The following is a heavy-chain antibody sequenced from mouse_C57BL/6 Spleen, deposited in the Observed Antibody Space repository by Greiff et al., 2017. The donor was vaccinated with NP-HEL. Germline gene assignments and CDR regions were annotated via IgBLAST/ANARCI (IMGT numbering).Heavy chain of an antibody. V-gene: IGHV1-82*01. Sequence: QVQLKESGPELVKPGASVKISCKASGYAFSSSWMNWVKQRPGKGLEWIGRIYPGDGDTNYNGKFKGKATLTADKSSSTAYMQLSSLTSEDSAVYFCAREEEGYDYFDYWGQGTTLTVSS. CDR1: GYAFSSSW. D-gene: IGHD2-2*01. J-gene: IGHJ2*01. CDR3: AREEEGYDYFDY. CDR2: IYPGDGDT.